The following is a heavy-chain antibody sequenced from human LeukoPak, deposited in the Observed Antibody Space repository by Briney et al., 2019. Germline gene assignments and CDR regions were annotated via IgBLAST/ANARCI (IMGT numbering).Heavy chain of an antibody. V-gene: IGHV1-8*03. J-gene: IGHJ4*02. CDR3: ARRGYSGSYLGLYYFDY. CDR1: GYTFTSYD. Sequence: ASVKVSCKASGYTFTSYDIIWVRQATGQGLEWMGWMNPDSGNTGYAQKFQGRVTITRNTSMSTAYMELSSLRSEDTAVYYCARRGYSGSYLGLYYFDYWGQGTLVTVSS. D-gene: IGHD1-26*01. CDR2: MNPDSGNT.